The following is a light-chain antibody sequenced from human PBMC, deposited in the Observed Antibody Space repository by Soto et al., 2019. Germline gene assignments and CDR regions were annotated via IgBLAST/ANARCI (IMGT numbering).Light chain of an antibody. Sequence: EIVMTQSPATLSVSPGERATLSCRASQSVGVNLAWYQHKPGQAPRLLIYDASNRATGIPARFSGSGSGTDFTLTISSLEPEDFAVYYCQQRSDWPPWTFGQGSMVDI. CDR3: QQRSDWPPWT. CDR2: DAS. V-gene: IGKV3-11*01. CDR1: QSVGVN. J-gene: IGKJ1*01.